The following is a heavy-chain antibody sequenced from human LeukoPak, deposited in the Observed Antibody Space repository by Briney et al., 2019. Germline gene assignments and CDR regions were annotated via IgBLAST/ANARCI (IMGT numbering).Heavy chain of an antibody. Sequence: PGGSLRLSCAASGFTFSIYEMNWVRQAPGKGLEWVSYISSIGSTVYYAESVKGRFTISRDNAKNSLYLQMNSLRAEDTALYYCARDLSPEGGLRLGELSLFSAYYFDYWGQGTLVTVSS. J-gene: IGHJ4*02. V-gene: IGHV3-48*03. CDR1: GFTFSIYE. CDR3: ARDLSPEGGLRLGELSLFSAYYFDY. CDR2: ISSIGSTV. D-gene: IGHD3-16*02.